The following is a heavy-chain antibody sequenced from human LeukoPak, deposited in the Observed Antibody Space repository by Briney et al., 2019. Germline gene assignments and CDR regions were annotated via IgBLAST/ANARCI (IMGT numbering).Heavy chain of an antibody. V-gene: IGHV1-18*01. D-gene: IGHD2-15*01. J-gene: IGHJ4*02. CDR1: GYSFTSYG. CDR3: ARVPSGGPFDY. Sequence: ASVKVSCKASGYSFTSYGISWVRQAPGQGLEWMGWISAYNGNTKYAQRLQGRVTMTTDTSTSTAYMELRSLTSDDTAVYYCARVPSGGPFDYWGQGTLVTVSS. CDR2: ISAYNGNT.